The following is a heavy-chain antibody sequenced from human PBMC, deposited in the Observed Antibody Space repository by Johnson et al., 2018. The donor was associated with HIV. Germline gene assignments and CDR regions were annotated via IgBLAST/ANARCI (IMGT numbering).Heavy chain of an antibody. CDR2: IRYDGSNK. D-gene: IGHD3-22*01. V-gene: IGHV3-30*02. Sequence: QVQLVESGGGVVQPGRSLRLSCAASGFTFSSYAMHWVRQAPGKGLEWVAFIRYDGSNKYYADSVKGRFTISRDNSKNTLYLQMNSLRAEDTAVYYCAKDPTYYYDSSAKEGAFDIWGQGTMVTVSS. CDR1: GFTFSSYA. CDR3: AKDPTYYYDSSAKEGAFDI. J-gene: IGHJ3*02.